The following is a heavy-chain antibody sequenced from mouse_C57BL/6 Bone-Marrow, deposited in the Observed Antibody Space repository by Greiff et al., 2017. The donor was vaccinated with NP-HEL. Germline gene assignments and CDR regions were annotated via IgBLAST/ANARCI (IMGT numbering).Heavy chain of an antibody. CDR1: GFTFTDYY. CDR2: IRNKANGYTT. V-gene: IGHV7-3*01. D-gene: IGHD4-1*01. J-gene: IGHJ4*01. CDR3: ARYDLGPYAMDY. Sequence: EVKLVESGGGLVQPGGSLSLSCAASGFTFTDYYMGWVRQPPGKALEWLGFIRNKANGYTTEYSASVKGRFTISRDNSQSILYLQMNALRAEDSATYYCARYDLGPYAMDYWGQGTSVTVSS.